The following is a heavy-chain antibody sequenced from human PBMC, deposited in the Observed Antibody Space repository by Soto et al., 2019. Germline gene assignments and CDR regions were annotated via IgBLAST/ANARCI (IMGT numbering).Heavy chain of an antibody. Sequence: GGSLRLSCVVSGFSFSDYYMSWIRQAPGKGLEWASYIGSSSRYTNYADSVKGRFIISRDNAKKSLYLQMNNLRAEYTAIYYCVRSGVAVNYDSFDIWGQGTMVTVSS. V-gene: IGHV3-11*06. J-gene: IGHJ3*02. CDR1: GFSFSDYY. D-gene: IGHD3-22*01. CDR2: IGSSSRYT. CDR3: VRSGVAVNYDSFDI.